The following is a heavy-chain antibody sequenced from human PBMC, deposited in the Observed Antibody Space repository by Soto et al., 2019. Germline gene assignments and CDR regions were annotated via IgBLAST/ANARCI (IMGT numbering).Heavy chain of an antibody. V-gene: IGHV4-59*11. CDR1: GGSMSSHY. D-gene: IGHD3-16*01. CDR3: ARADPDASVGY. Sequence: SETLSLTCTVSGGSMSSHYWTWPRQPPGKGLEWIGYISYSGSTYYNPSLKSRVTISADTSRNQFSLKLSSVIAADTAVYYCARADPDASVGYWGQGTLVTVSS. J-gene: IGHJ4*02. CDR2: ISYSGST.